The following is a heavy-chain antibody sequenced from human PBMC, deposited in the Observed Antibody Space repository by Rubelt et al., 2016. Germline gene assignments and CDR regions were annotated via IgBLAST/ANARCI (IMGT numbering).Heavy chain of an antibody. D-gene: IGHD3-22*01. V-gene: IGHV3-30*04. CDR1: GFTFISYA. Sequence: QVQLVESGGGVVQPGRSLRLSCASSGFTFISYAMHWVRQAPGKGLEWVAVISYDGSNKYYADYVKGRFTICRDKSKNTLELRMNSLRAEDTAVYYCARDAEYYYDSSVYLDYWGQGTLVTVS. J-gene: IGHJ4*02. CDR2: ISYDGSNK. CDR3: ARDAEYYYDSSVYLDY.